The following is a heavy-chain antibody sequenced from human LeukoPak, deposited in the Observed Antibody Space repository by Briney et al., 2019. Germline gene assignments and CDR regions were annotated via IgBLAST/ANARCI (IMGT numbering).Heavy chain of an antibody. D-gene: IGHD3-22*01. Sequence: SETLSLTCTVSGGSISSGGYYWSWIRQPPGKGLEWIGYIYYSGSTNYNPSLKSRVTISVDTSKNQFSLKLSSVTAADTAVYYCARDLIDYYDSTGLGWDAFDIWGQGTMVTVSS. CDR2: IYYSGST. CDR1: GGSISSGGYY. J-gene: IGHJ3*02. CDR3: ARDLIDYYDSTGLGWDAFDI. V-gene: IGHV4-61*08.